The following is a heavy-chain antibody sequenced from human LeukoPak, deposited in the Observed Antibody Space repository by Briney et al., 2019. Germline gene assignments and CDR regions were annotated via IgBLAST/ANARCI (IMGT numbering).Heavy chain of an antibody. D-gene: IGHD2-2*01. J-gene: IGHJ6*03. CDR2: FDRKNSDT. V-gene: IGHV1-24*01. CDR1: GFTLPDLF. CDR3: ATGVFCATTTCPGYQHYYYFMDV. Sequence: GASRKVSCKGSGFTLPDLFIHRVGQAPGKGLEWGGRFDRKNSDTIYAQRFRGRVTLTEDTSTGTAYMDLSSLSADDTAVYYCATGVFCATTTCPGYQHYYYFMDVWGKGTTVTVSS.